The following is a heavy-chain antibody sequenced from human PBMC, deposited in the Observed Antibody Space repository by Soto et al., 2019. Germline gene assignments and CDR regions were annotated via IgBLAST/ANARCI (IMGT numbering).Heavy chain of an antibody. CDR3: ARLKRALDY. V-gene: IGHV1-2*02. CDR2: INPNTGGT. Sequence: QVQLVQSGAEVKKPGASVKVSCKSSGYAFTGNYIHWVRQAPGQGLEWMGWINPNTGGTNFAQKFQGRVTLTRDTSTRTAYMELSSLRSVDTAVYYCARLKRALDYWGQGTLVTVSS. CDR1: GYAFTGNY. J-gene: IGHJ4*02.